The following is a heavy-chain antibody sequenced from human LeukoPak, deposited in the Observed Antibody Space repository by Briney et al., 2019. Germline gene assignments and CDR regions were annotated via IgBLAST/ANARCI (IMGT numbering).Heavy chain of an antibody. CDR3: ARGAVTIFGVVPSDYYYYMDV. J-gene: IGHJ6*03. CDR1: GGTFSSYA. V-gene: IGHV1-69*13. D-gene: IGHD3-3*01. CDR2: IIPIFGTA. Sequence: SVKVSCKASGGTFSSYAISWVRQAPGQGLEWMGGIIPIFGTANYAQKFQGRVTITADESTSTAYMELSSLRSEDTAVYYCARGAVTIFGVVPSDYYYYMDVWGKGTTVTVSS.